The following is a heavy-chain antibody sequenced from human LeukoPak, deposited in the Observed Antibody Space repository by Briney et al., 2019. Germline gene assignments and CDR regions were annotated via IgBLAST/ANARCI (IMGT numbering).Heavy chain of an antibody. CDR1: GFTFSSYA. CDR2: ISGSGGST. V-gene: IGHV3-23*01. J-gene: IGHJ4*02. CDR3: AKDLVRISYYYDSSGPAY. Sequence: GGSLRLSCAASGFTFSSYAMSWVRQAPGKGLEWVSAISGSGGSTYYADSVKGRFIISRDNSKNTLYLQMNSLRAEDTAVYYCAKDLVRISYYYDSSGPAYWGQGTLVTVSS. D-gene: IGHD3-22*01.